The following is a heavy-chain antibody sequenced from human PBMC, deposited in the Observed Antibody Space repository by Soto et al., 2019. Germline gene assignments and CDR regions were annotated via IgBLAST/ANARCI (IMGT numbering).Heavy chain of an antibody. CDR1: GFTIDEHT. J-gene: IGHJ4*02. D-gene: IGHD6-6*01. CDR3: AKVKKKYRTTSGVDFDS. V-gene: IGHV3-43*01. CDR2: LSWDGGTT. Sequence: EVLLVESGGGVVQPGGSLRLSCVVSGFTIDEHTMHWVRQAPGKGLEWISLLSWDGGTTYYAESVKGRFTISRDTGKNSLFLQMDSLRAEDTALYYCAKVKKKYRTTSGVDFDSWGQGTLVTVSS.